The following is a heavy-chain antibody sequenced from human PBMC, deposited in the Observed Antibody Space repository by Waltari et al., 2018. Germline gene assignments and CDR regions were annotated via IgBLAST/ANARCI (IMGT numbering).Heavy chain of an antibody. V-gene: IGHV1-69*13. CDR3: ATRIPSDHSGSFYYYGMDV. CDR1: GGTFNSFA. Sequence: QLVQSGAEVKKPGYSVIVYCKASGGTFNSFALSWVREAPGQGLEWMGGIIPRFNTPTYARKFQGRLTVTADESTSTAYMELNSLRSEDSALYYCATRIPSDHSGSFYYYGMDVWGQGTTVTVSS. D-gene: IGHD6-6*01. J-gene: IGHJ6*02. CDR2: IIPRFNTP.